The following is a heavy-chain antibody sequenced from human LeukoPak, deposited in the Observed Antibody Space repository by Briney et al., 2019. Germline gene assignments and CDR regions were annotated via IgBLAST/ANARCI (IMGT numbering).Heavy chain of an antibody. CDR3: ARALRYSCGYIY. CDR1: GGSFSGYY. V-gene: IGHV4-34*01. J-gene: IGHJ4*02. CDR2: INHSGYT. Sequence: SETLSLTSGVYGGSFSGYYSIWIRQPPGKGLEWIGEINHSGYTNYNPSLKSRVTISVDTSKNHFSLKLGSVTAADTAVYYCARALRYSCGYIYWGQGTLVTVSS. D-gene: IGHD5-18*01.